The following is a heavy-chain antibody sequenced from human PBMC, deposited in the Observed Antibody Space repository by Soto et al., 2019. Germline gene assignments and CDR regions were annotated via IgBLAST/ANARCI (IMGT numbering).Heavy chain of an antibody. CDR3: AGQTFTIAAASHGRSNWFDP. CDR1: GGSITSSSHF. V-gene: IGHV4-39*01. CDR2: IYFTGNT. Sequence: SETLSLTCTASGGSITSSSHFWGWVRQPPGKGLEWIGTIYFTGNTYYTPSLKSRLTMSIDTSKNEFSLRLNSVTAADTAVYYCAGQTFTIAAASHGRSNWFDPWGPGTLVTFSS. D-gene: IGHD6-25*01. J-gene: IGHJ5*02.